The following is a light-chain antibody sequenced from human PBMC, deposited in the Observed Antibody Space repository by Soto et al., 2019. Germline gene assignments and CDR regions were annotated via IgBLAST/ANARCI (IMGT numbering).Light chain of an antibody. V-gene: IGKV2-28*01. J-gene: IGKJ2*01. CDR3: MHSLQTPPYT. CDR2: LGS. CDR1: QSLLQSNGYDY. Sequence: VMTQSPLSLPVTPGEPASISCRSSQSLLQSNGYDYLDWYLQKPGQSPQLLIYLGSNRASGVPDRLSGSGSGTDFTLKISRVEAGDVGVYYCMHSLQTPPYTFGQGTKVDIK.